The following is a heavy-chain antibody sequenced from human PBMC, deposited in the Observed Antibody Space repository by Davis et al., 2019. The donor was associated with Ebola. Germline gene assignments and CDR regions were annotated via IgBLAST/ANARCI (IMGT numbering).Heavy chain of an antibody. D-gene: IGHD6-13*01. CDR2: IYYSGIP. CDR1: GGSISSGGYY. V-gene: IGHV4-31*03. CDR3: ARGKPFGSSFWFDP. Sequence: MPSETLSLTCTVSGGSISSGGYYWSWIRQLPGKGLEWIGYIYYSGIPYSNPSLGSRVTISVNTSKNQFSLNLSSVTAADTALYYCARGKPFGSSFWFDPWGQGTLVTVSS. J-gene: IGHJ5*02.